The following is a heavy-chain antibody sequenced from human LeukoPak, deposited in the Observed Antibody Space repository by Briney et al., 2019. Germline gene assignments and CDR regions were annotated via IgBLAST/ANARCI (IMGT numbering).Heavy chain of an antibody. V-gene: IGHV3-11*01. CDR1: GFTVSSNY. Sequence: GGSLRLSCAASGFTVSSNYMSWVRQAPGKGLEWVSYISDSGNAIFYTDSMKGRFTISRDNAKNSLFLQMNSLRAEDTAVFYCARHSNRGSGNPLDSDYWGQGTLVTVSS. J-gene: IGHJ4*02. CDR3: ARHSNRGSGNPLDSDY. CDR2: ISDSGNAI. D-gene: IGHD3-10*01.